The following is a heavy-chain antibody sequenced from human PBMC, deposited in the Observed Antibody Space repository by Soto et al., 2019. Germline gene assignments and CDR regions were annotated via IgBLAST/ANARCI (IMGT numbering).Heavy chain of an antibody. Sequence: XGALRLSCAASGFTFSSYSMNWVRQAPGKGLEWVSYISSSSSTIYYADSVKGRFTISRDNAKNSLYLQMNSLRAEDTAVYYCARDRHYYGSGSYPSDYWGQGTLVTVSS. V-gene: IGHV3-48*01. CDR3: ARDRHYYGSGSYPSDY. CDR1: GFTFSSYS. D-gene: IGHD3-10*01. CDR2: ISSSSSTI. J-gene: IGHJ4*02.